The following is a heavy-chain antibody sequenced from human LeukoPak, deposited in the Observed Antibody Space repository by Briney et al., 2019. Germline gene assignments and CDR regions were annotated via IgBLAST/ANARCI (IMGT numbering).Heavy chain of an antibody. D-gene: IGHD1-26*01. Sequence: PGGSLRLSCAASGFXFSSYEMNWVRQAPGKGLEWVSYITSSGSAIYYADSVKGRFTISRDNAKNSLYLQMNSLRAEDTAVYYCASSGSYFDYWGQGTLVTVSS. CDR1: GFXFSSYE. CDR2: ITSSGSAI. J-gene: IGHJ4*02. CDR3: ASSGSYFDY. V-gene: IGHV3-48*03.